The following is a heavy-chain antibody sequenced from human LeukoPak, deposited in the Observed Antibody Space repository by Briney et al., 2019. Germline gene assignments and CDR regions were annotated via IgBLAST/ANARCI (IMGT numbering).Heavy chain of an antibody. CDR1: GLTVRNNF. Sequence: AGGSLRLSCAASGLTVRNNFMSWARQAPGKGLEWVSVIYSDGSTYYEDSVKGRFTISRDTSKNTLSLQMNSLRVEDTAVYYCAREKGRGVISPYYDYWGQGTRVTVSS. D-gene: IGHD3-10*01. J-gene: IGHJ4*02. V-gene: IGHV3-53*01. CDR2: IYSDGST. CDR3: AREKGRGVISPYYDY.